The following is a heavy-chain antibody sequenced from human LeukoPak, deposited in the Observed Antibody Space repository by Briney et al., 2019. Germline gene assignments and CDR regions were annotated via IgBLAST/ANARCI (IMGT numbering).Heavy chain of an antibody. V-gene: IGHV3-53*01. CDR2: IYSGGST. J-gene: IGHJ4*02. CDR1: GFTVSSNY. D-gene: IGHD5-12*01. Sequence: QPGGSLRLSCAASGFTVSSNYMSWVRQAPGKGLEWVSVIYSGGSTYNADSVKGRFTISRDNSKNTLYLQMNSLRAEDTAVYYCAKTRIVATLFDYWGQGTLVTVSS. CDR3: AKTRIVATLFDY.